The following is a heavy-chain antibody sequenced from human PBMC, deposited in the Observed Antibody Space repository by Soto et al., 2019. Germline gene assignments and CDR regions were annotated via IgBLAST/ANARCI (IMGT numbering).Heavy chain of an antibody. CDR1: GYTFTGYY. CDR2: INPNSGGT. V-gene: IGHV1-2*04. Sequence: EASVKVSCKASGYTFTGYYMHWVRQAPGQGLEWMGWINPNSGGTNYAQKNQGWVTMTRDTSISTAYMELSRLRSDDTAVYYCARDRVAAAGDYYYYYGMDVWGQGTTVTVSS. CDR3: ARDRVAAAGDYYYYYGMDV. J-gene: IGHJ6*02. D-gene: IGHD6-13*01.